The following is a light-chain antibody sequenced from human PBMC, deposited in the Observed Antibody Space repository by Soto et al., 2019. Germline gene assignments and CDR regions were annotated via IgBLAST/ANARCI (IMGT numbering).Light chain of an antibody. Sequence: DIVMTQSPLSLPVTPGEPASISCRSSQSLLHSNGYNYLDWYLQKPGQSPQLLIYLGSNRASGVPDGFSGSGSGTDFTLKISRVEAEDVGVYYGMQALQTPTFGQGTKVEIK. CDR3: MQALQTPT. V-gene: IGKV2-28*01. CDR1: QSLLHSNGYNY. J-gene: IGKJ1*01. CDR2: LGS.